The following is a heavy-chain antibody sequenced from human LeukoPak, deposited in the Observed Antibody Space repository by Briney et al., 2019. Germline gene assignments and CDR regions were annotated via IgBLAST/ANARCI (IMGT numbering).Heavy chain of an antibody. CDR2: IIPIFGTA. CDR1: GYTFTSYD. V-gene: IGHV1-69*05. J-gene: IGHJ5*02. D-gene: IGHD3-16*01. CDR3: ASEGGGEGRDKNRFDP. Sequence: ASVKVSRKASGYTFTSYDINWVRQATGQGLEWMGGIIPIFGTANYAQKFQGRVTITTDESTSTAYMELSSLRSEDTAVYYCASEGGGEGRDKNRFDPWGQGTLVTVSS.